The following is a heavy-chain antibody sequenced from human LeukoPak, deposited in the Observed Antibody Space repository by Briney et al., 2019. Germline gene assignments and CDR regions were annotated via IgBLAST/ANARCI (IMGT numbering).Heavy chain of an antibody. Sequence: PGGSLRLSCAASGFTFSSYAMHWVRQAPGKGLEYVSAISSNGGSTYYANSVKGRFTISRDNSKNTLYLQMGSLRAEDMAVYYCARAEDIALMVYDYWGQGTLVTVSS. D-gene: IGHD2-8*01. V-gene: IGHV3-64*01. CDR1: GFTFSSYA. CDR2: ISSNGGST. J-gene: IGHJ4*02. CDR3: ARAEDIALMVYDY.